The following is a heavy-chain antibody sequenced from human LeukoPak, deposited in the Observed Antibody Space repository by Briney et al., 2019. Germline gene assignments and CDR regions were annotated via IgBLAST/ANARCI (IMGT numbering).Heavy chain of an antibody. J-gene: IGHJ3*02. D-gene: IGHD6-25*01. CDR1: GGSISSYY. CDR2: IYYSGST. V-gene: IGHV4-59*01. Sequence: SESLSLTCTVSGGSISSYYWSWIRQPPGKGLEWIGFIYYSGSTNYNPSLKSRVTISVDTSKNQFSLKLSSVTAADTAVYYCASAAPAFDIWGQGTMVTVSS. CDR3: ASAAPAFDI.